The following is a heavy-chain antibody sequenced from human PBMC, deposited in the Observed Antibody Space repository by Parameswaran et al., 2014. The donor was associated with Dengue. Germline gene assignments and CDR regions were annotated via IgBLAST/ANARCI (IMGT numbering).Heavy chain of an antibody. CDR3: TRLVQYYFDY. D-gene: IGHD3-10*01. CDR2: IKSKTDGGTT. V-gene: IGHV3-15*01. Sequence: RWIRQPQGRGLEWVGRIKSKTDGGTTDYAAPVKGRFTISRDDSKNTLYLQMNSLKTEDTAVYYCTRLVQYYFDYWGQGTLVTVSS. J-gene: IGHJ4*02.